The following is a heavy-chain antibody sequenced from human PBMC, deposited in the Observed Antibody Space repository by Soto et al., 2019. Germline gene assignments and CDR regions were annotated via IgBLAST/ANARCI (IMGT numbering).Heavy chain of an antibody. V-gene: IGHV3-11*06. J-gene: IGHJ4*02. CDR2: ISVTSTTFT. D-gene: IGHD2-2*01. Sequence: PGGSLRLSCAVSGLTFSDYYMSWIRQAPGKGLEWVSLISVTSTTFTNYADSVKGRFTISRDDAKNSLFLQMNSLRAEDTAVYYCAPSLGTRFYEYWGQGTLVTVSS. CDR3: APSLGTRFYEY. CDR1: GLTFSDYY.